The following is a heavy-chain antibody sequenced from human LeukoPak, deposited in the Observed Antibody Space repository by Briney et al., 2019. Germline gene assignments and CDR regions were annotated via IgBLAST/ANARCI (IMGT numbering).Heavy chain of an antibody. V-gene: IGHV3-33*01. CDR2: IWYDGSNK. CDR1: GFTFSSYG. Sequence: PGGSLRLSCAASGFTFSSYGMHWVRQAPGKGLEWVAVIWYDGSNKYYADSVKGRFTISRDNSKNTLYLQMNSLRAEDTAVYYCARDRALLWFGELLYEVDYWGQGTLVTVSS. CDR3: ARDRALLWFGELLYEVDY. D-gene: IGHD3-10*01. J-gene: IGHJ4*02.